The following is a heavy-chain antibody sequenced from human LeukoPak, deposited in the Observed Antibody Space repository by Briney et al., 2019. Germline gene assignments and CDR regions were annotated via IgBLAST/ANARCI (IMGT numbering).Heavy chain of an antibody. CDR1: GYTFTDYY. Sequence: ASVKVSCKASGYTFTDYYFHWMRQAPGQGLEWMGWINPHSGDTSYAQKFQGRVTMTRDTSISTVYMELSRLTSDDTAVFYCAKTGRSGWYYHFDYWGQGTLVTVSS. V-gene: IGHV1-2*02. CDR2: INPHSGDT. CDR3: AKTGRSGWYYHFDY. D-gene: IGHD6-19*01. J-gene: IGHJ4*02.